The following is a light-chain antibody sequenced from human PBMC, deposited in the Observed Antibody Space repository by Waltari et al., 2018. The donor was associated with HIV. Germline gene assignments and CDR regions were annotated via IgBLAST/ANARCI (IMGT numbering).Light chain of an antibody. J-gene: IGLJ3*02. V-gene: IGLV1-47*01. Sequence: QSVLTQSPSISGTPGQRVAISCSGSSSNIGNHSVSWYQQVPGTTPQLLIFWITQRPSGVSDRFSGSVSGTSAPLAISGLRSDDEANYYCAVWDNSLSAQVFGGGTTLTVL. CDR2: WIT. CDR3: AVWDNSLSAQV. CDR1: SSNIGNHS.